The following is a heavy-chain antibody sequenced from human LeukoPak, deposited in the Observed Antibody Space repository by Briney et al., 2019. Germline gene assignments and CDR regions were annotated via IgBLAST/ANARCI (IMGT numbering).Heavy chain of an antibody. V-gene: IGHV3-48*04. Sequence: PGGSLRLSCAASGFTFSTYGMNWVRQAPGKGLEWVSYISSGSSPLYYADSVKGRLTISRDNAKNSLYLQMNSLRAEDTALYYCARGVPTDFWGQGTLVTVSS. CDR3: ARGVPTDF. CDR1: GFTFSTYG. J-gene: IGHJ4*02. CDR2: ISSGSSPL.